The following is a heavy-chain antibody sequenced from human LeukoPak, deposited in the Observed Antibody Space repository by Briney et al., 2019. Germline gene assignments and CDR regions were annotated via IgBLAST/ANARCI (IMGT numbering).Heavy chain of an antibody. CDR2: SDPEDGET. J-gene: IGHJ2*01. CDR3: VTDRARLFWYFDL. CDR1: GSTLSDLS. D-gene: IGHD2-21*02. V-gene: IGHV1-24*01. Sequence: GASVKVSCKVSGSTLSDLSIHWVRLAPGKGLEYVGGSDPEDGETFHAQNFQGRITMTEDTSIDTAYTELSSLRSEDTAVYYCVTDRARLFWYFDLWGRGTLVTVSS.